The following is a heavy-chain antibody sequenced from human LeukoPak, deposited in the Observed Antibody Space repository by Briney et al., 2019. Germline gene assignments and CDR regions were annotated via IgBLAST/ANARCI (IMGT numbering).Heavy chain of an antibody. J-gene: IGHJ4*02. CDR3: ARPGSRATGYFDY. V-gene: IGHV4-34*01. CDR2: INHSGST. CDR1: GGSFSGYY. D-gene: IGHD1-26*01. Sequence: KPSETLSLTCAVYGGSFSGYYWSWIRQPPGKGLEWIGEINHSGSTNHNPSLKSRVTISVDTSKNQFSLKLSSVTAADTAVYYCARPGSRATGYFDYWGQGTLVTVSS.